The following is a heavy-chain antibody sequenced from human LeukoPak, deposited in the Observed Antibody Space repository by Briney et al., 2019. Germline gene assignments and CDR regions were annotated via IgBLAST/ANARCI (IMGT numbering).Heavy chain of an antibody. CDR3: TRTAMVTGFDS. V-gene: IGHV3-73*01. D-gene: IGHD5-18*01. CDR1: GFTFSGSA. J-gene: IGHJ4*02. Sequence: QTGGSLRLSCAASGFTFSGSAMHWVRQASGKGLEWVGRIRSKLNSYATAYAASVKGRFTNSRDDSENTAYLQMNSLKTEDTAVYYCTRTAMVTGFDSWGQGTLVTVSS. CDR2: IRSKLNSYAT.